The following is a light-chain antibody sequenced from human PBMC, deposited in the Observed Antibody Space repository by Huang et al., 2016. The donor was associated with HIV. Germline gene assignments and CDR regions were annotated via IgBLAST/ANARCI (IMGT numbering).Light chain of an antibody. J-gene: IGKJ5*01. Sequence: AIQLTQSPSSLSASVGDRGTITCRASRGISSGLAWYQQKPGKAPKLLLFDASSLESGVPSRFSGSGSGTDFTLTISSLQPEDFATYYCQQFNNYLTFGQGTRLEIQ. CDR1: RGISSG. V-gene: IGKV1D-13*01. CDR2: DAS. CDR3: QQFNNYLT.